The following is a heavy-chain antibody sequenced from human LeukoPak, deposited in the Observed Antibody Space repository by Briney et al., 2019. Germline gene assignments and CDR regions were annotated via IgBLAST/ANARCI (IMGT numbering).Heavy chain of an antibody. CDR2: IKQDGSEE. Sequence: GGSLRLSCAASGFTLSNAWMSWVRQAPGKGLEWVANIKQDGSEEYYVDSVKGRFTISRDNAKNSLYLQMNSLRVEDTAVYYCARGGGIWGQGTMVTVS. CDR3: ARGGGI. D-gene: IGHD2-15*01. CDR1: GFTLSNAW. J-gene: IGHJ3*02. V-gene: IGHV3-7*01.